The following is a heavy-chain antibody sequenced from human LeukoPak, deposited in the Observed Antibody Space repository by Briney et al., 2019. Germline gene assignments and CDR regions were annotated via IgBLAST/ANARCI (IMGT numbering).Heavy chain of an antibody. Sequence: WVRQAPGKGLEWIGSIYYSGSTYYNPSLKSRVTISVDTSKNQFSLKLSSVTAADTAVYYCARVNSGYDWGGGYYYYYMDVWGKGTTVTISS. V-gene: IGHV4-39*01. D-gene: IGHD5-12*01. CDR3: ARVNSGYDWGGGYYYYYMDV. J-gene: IGHJ6*03. CDR2: IYYSGST.